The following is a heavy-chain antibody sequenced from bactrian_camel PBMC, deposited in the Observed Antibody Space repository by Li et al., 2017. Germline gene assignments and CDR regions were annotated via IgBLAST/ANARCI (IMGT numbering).Heavy chain of an antibody. J-gene: IGHJ4*01. D-gene: IGHD6*01. V-gene: IGHV3S35*01. Sequence: EVQLVESGGGSVQAGGHLRLSCAASGDGSSSYCMSWVRQGPGKGLEWVSSSSSGALSLVYADSVKGRFTISRDNAKNTAYLQMNSLKSEDTAKYYCAADVRSLSLELGKPNYWGQGTQVTVS. CDR2: SSSGALSL. CDR3: AADVRSLSLELGKPNY. CDR1: GDGSSSYC.